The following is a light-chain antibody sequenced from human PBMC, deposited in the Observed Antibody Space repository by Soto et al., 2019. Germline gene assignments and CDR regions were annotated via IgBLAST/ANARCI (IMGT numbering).Light chain of an antibody. CDR3: QKYHSAPYT. CDR2: AAS. V-gene: IGKV1-27*01. Sequence: DIQMTQSPSSLSAYVGDRVTITCRASQGTINYLAWYQQKPGKVPKLLISAASTLQSGVPSRFSGSGSGTDFTLTIISLQPEDVATYYCQKYHSAPYTFGQGTKLEIK. CDR1: QGTINY. J-gene: IGKJ2*01.